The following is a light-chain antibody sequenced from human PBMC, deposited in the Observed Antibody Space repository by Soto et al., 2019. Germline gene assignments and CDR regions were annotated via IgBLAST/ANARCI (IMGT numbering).Light chain of an antibody. CDR2: AAS. J-gene: IGKJ4*01. V-gene: IGKV1-39*01. CDR1: QSISSY. Sequence: DIQMTQSPSSLSASVGDRVTITFRASQSISSYLNWYQQKPGKAPKVLIYAASSLQSGVPSRFSGIGSGTDFTLSISSLQPEDFATYYCQQSYSGPLTVGGGTRWIS. CDR3: QQSYSGPLT.